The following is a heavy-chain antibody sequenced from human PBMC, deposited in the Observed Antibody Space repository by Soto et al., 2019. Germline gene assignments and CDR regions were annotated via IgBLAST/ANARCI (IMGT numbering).Heavy chain of an antibody. Sequence: PSETLSLTCAFYGGSFDDFYWSWVRQSPGTGLEWIGEISHDGGTNYSPSLASRISISADTSKNQFSLHLKSVTAADTGLYYCARGQLVWYGDLTPYYRDMDVWGQGTTVTVSS. J-gene: IGHJ6*02. CDR2: ISHDGGT. D-gene: IGHD3-10*01. V-gene: IGHV4-34*01. CDR3: ARGQLVWYGDLTPYYRDMDV. CDR1: GGSFDDFY.